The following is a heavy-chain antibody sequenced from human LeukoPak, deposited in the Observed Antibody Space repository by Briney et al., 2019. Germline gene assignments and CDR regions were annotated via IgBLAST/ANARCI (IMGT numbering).Heavy chain of an antibody. CDR2: ISSSGSTI. V-gene: IGHV3-48*03. CDR3: AKGDRLGFRDNWFDP. D-gene: IGHD3-10*01. Sequence: GGSLRLSCAASGFTFSSYEMNWVRQAPGKGLEWVSYISSSGSTIYYADSVKGRFTISRDNAKNSLYLQMNSLRAEDTALYYCAKGDRLGFRDNWFDPWGQGTLVTVSS. CDR1: GFTFSSYE. J-gene: IGHJ5*02.